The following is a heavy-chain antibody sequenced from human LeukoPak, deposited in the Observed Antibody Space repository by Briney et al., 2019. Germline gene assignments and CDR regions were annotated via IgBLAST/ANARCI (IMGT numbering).Heavy chain of an antibody. J-gene: IGHJ4*02. CDR3: ARVKQQLVLDFGY. V-gene: IGHV3-7*01. CDR2: IKEDGSEK. CDR1: GFTFSSYW. D-gene: IGHD6-13*01. Sequence: GGSLRLSCAASGFTFSSYWMSWVRQAPGKGLEWVANIKEDGSEKYYVDSVKGRFTISRDNAKNSLYLQMNSLRAEDTAVYYCARVKQQLVLDFGYWGQGTLVTVSS.